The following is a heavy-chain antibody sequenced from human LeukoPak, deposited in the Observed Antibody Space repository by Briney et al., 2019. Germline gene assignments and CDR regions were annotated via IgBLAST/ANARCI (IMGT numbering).Heavy chain of an antibody. V-gene: IGHV3-53*01. D-gene: IGHD4-17*01. CDR3: ARAGRDCGDYLPHWYFDL. CDR2: IYSGGST. J-gene: IGHJ2*01. Sequence: GGSLRLSCAASGFTVSSNYMSWVRQAPGKGLEWVSVIYSGGSTYYADSAKGRFTISRDNSKNTLYLQMNSLRAEDTAVYYCARAGRDCGDYLPHWYFDLWGRGTLVTVSS. CDR1: GFTVSSNY.